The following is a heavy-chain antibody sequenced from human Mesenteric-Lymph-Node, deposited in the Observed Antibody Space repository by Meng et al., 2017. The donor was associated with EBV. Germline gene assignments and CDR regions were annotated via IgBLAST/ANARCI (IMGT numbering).Heavy chain of an antibody. J-gene: IGHJ2*01. Sequence: QVQLHQSGPGLGKPSXXLXLTCVISGDSVSSSSAAWTWIRQSPSRGLEWLGRTYYRSKWYNDYAVFVKSRITINPDTSKNQFSLQLNSVTPEDTAVYYCARGATSVFDLWGRGTLVTVSS. CDR3: ARGATSVFDL. CDR2: TYYRSKWYN. CDR1: GDSVSSSSAA. V-gene: IGHV6-1*01.